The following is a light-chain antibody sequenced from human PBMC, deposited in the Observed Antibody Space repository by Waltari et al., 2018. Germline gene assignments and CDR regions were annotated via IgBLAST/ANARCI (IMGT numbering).Light chain of an antibody. CDR1: SSDVGHYNI. J-gene: IGLJ2*01. V-gene: IGLV2-14*03. CDR3: SSFTSASTVGVI. Sequence: QSALTQPASVSGSPGQSITISCPGTSSDVGHYNIVSWYQQRPGKAPKLMIYDVSYRPSGISSRFSGSKSGSTASLTIYGLQAEDEADYYCSSFTSASTVGVIFGGGTKLTVL. CDR2: DVS.